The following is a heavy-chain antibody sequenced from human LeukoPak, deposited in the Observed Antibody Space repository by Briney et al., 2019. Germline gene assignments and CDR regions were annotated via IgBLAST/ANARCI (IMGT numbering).Heavy chain of an antibody. CDR1: GFTFSSYA. J-gene: IGHJ4*02. D-gene: IGHD4-11*01. CDR3: AKDFDKTTKASDY. CDR2: ISYDGSNK. V-gene: IGHV3-30*04. Sequence: PGGSLRLSCAASGFTFSSYAMHWVRQAPGKGLEWVAVISYDGSNKYYADSVKGRFTISRDNSKNTLYLQMNSLRAEDTAVYYCAKDFDKTTKASDYWGQGTLVTVSS.